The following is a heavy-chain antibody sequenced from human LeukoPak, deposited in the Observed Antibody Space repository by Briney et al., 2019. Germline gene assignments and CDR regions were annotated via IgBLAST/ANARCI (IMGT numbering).Heavy chain of an antibody. CDR1: GGSISSSTYY. D-gene: IGHD2-2*01. CDR3: ARRFGYQLPCIRCPFDY. V-gene: IGHV4-39*07. J-gene: IGHJ4*02. Sequence: SETLSLTCTVSGGSISSSTYYWGWIRQPPGKGLEWIGSIYYSGSTYYNPSLRSRVTISVDTSKNQFSLKLSSVTAADTAVYYCARRFGYQLPCIRCPFDYWGQGTLVTVSS. CDR2: IYYSGST.